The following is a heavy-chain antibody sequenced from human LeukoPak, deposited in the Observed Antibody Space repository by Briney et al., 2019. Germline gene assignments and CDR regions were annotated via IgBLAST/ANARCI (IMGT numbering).Heavy chain of an antibody. D-gene: IGHD4-17*01. CDR2: IYSGGST. Sequence: GGSLRLSCAASGFTVSSNYMSWVRQAPGKGLEWVSVIYSGGSTYYADSVKGRFTISRDNSKNTLYLRMNSLRAEDTAVYYCARRTYGDYSDYWGQGTLVTVSS. CDR3: ARRTYGDYSDY. J-gene: IGHJ4*02. CDR1: GFTVSSNY. V-gene: IGHV3-66*04.